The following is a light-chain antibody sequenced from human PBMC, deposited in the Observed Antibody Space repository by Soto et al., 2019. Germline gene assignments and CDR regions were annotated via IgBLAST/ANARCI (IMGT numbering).Light chain of an antibody. CDR2: LTS. Sequence: DIVMTQSPLSLPVTPGEPASISCRSSQSLLQTNGYTYLDWYLQKPGQSPQLLTYLTSIRASGVPDRFSGSGSGTEFTLKISKVEAEDVGVYYCMQSLQTPPWTFGPGTKVEFK. CDR3: MQSLQTPPWT. CDR1: QSLLQTNGYTY. J-gene: IGKJ1*01. V-gene: IGKV2-28*01.